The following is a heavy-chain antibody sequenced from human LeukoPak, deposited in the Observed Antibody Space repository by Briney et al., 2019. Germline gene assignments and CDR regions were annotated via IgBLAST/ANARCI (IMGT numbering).Heavy chain of an antibody. CDR3: ARWYYYETSGLYYGSFDN. V-gene: IGHV3-21*04. Sequence: PGGSLRLSCAASGFPFSTYNMNWARQAPGKGLEWVSSITSSSSYIYYAASVKGRFTISRDNSKNTLYLQMNSLRAEDTAVYYCARWYYYETSGLYYGSFDNWGQGTLVTVSS. CDR1: GFPFSTYN. CDR2: ITSSSSYI. J-gene: IGHJ5*02. D-gene: IGHD3-22*01.